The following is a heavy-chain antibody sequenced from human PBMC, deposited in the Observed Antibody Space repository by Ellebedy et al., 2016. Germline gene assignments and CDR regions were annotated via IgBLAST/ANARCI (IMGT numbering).Heavy chain of an antibody. J-gene: IGHJ5*02. CDR1: GGSFSGSDSY. CDR2: LYYTGNT. CDR3: ARDASSDYYDTSGYYLGTHVLNWFDP. V-gene: IGHV4-39*07. D-gene: IGHD3-22*01. Sequence: SETLSLXCSVSGGSFSGSDSYWGWIRQPPGKGLEWIGSLYYTGNTYYNPSLKSRVTISVDTSKNQFSLKLSSVTAADTAVYYWARDASSDYYDTSGYYLGTHVLNWFDPWGQGTLVTVSS.